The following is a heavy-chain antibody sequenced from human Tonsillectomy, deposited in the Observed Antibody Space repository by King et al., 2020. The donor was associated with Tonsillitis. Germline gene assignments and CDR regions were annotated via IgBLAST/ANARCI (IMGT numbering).Heavy chain of an antibody. Sequence: VQLVESRGGLVQPGRSLRLSCAASGFTFDDYAMHWVRHAPGKGLEWVSGISWNSGSIDYADSVKGRFTFSRDNAKNSLYLQMNSLRAEDTALYYCAKDRQYHLPSPSGSLDLWGRGNLVTVSS. CDR1: GFTFDDYA. J-gene: IGHJ2*01. V-gene: IGHV3-9*01. CDR2: ISWNSGSI. CDR3: AKDRQYHLPSPSGSLDL. D-gene: IGHD2-2*01.